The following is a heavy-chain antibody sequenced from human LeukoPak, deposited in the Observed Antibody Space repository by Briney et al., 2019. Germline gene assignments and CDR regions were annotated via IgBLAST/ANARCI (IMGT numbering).Heavy chain of an antibody. CDR2: INPNSGGT. CDR3: AREDDIAAAGGFDY. Sequence: ASVKVSCKASGYTFTGYYMHWVRQAPGQGLEWMGWINPNSGGTNYAQKFQGRVTMTRNTSISTAYMELSRLRSDDTAVYYCAREDDIAAAGGFDYWGQGTLVTVSS. CDR1: GYTFTGYY. D-gene: IGHD6-13*01. J-gene: IGHJ4*02. V-gene: IGHV1-2*02.